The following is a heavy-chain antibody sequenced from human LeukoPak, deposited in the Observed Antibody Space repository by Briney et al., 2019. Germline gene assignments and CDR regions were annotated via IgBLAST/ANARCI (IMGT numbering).Heavy chain of an antibody. CDR3: ARKSRTYSGYDYDYYYYYGMDI. D-gene: IGHD5-12*01. CDR1: GGTFSSYA. V-gene: IGHV1-69*13. Sequence: GASVKVSCKASGGTFSSYAISWVRQAPGEALEWMGGIIPIFDTTNYAQKFQGRVTISADESTSTAYMEVSSLRSEDTAVYYCARKSRTYSGYDYDYYYYYGMDIWGPGTTVTVAS. J-gene: IGHJ6*02. CDR2: IIPIFDTT.